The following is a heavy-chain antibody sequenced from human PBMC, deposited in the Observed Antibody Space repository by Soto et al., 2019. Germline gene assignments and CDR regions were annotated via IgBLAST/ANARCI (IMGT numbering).Heavy chain of an antibody. V-gene: IGHV4-4*02. Sequence: PSETLSLTCAVSGGSFTSNNWWTWIRQPPGQGLEWIGEIYRTGSTNYNPSLKSRVTISLDKSENQFSLKVTSLTAADTAVYYCASRDPGTSVDYWGQGTLVTVSS. J-gene: IGHJ4*02. CDR2: IYRTGST. CDR1: GGSFTSNNW. D-gene: IGHD1-7*01. CDR3: ASRDPGTSVDY.